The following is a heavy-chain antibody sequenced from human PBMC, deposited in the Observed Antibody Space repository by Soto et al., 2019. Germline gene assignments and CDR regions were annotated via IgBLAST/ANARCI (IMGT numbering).Heavy chain of an antibody. Sequence: LSLPCTVSGGSVSGGGYYWRWIRQHPGKGLEWIGYIYYSGSTYYNPSLKSRVTISVDTSKNQFSLKLSSVTAADAAVYYCARMTGIAARLDYWGQGTLVTVSS. D-gene: IGHD6-6*01. CDR2: IYYSGST. V-gene: IGHV4-31*03. CDR1: GGSVSGGGYY. J-gene: IGHJ4*02. CDR3: ARMTGIAARLDY.